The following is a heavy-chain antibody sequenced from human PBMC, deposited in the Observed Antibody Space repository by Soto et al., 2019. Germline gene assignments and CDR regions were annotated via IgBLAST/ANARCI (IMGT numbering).Heavy chain of an antibody. CDR3: ALDYCSRTSCYRDY. Sequence: QVQLVQSGAEVKKPGSSVKVSCKASGGTFSSYTISWVRQAPGQGLEWMGRIIPILGIANYAQKFQGRVTITAAKSTSPAYMELSSLRSEDTAVYYCALDYCSRTSCYRDYWGQGTLVTVSS. V-gene: IGHV1-69*02. CDR1: GGTFSSYT. CDR2: IIPILGIA. J-gene: IGHJ4*02. D-gene: IGHD2-2*02.